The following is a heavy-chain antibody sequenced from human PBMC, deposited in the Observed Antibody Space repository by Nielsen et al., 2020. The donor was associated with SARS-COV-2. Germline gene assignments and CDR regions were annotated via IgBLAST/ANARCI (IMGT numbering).Heavy chain of an antibody. CDR2: ISWNSGSI. CDR3: AKDRVGRYNWNDVDAFDI. V-gene: IGHV3-9*01. J-gene: IGHJ3*02. Sequence: GGSLRLSCAASGFTFDDYAMHWVRQAPGKGLEWVSGISWNSGSIGYADSVKGRFTISRDNAKNSLYLQMNSLRAEDTALYYCAKDRVGRYNWNDVDAFDIWGQGTMVTVSS. D-gene: IGHD1-1*01. CDR1: GFTFDDYA.